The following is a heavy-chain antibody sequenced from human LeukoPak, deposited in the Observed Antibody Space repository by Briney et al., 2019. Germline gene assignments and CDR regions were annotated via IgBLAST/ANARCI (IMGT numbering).Heavy chain of an antibody. CDR1: GFTFSSHW. V-gene: IGHV3-74*01. Sequence: PGGSLRLSCAASGFTFSSHWMHWVRQAPGKGLVWVSRINPDGSSTSYADSVKGRFTISRDNAKNTLYLQMNSLRAEDTAVYYCARDGNYGYYIWGQGTLVTVSS. D-gene: IGHD4-17*01. J-gene: IGHJ4*02. CDR3: ARDGNYGYYI. CDR2: INPDGSST.